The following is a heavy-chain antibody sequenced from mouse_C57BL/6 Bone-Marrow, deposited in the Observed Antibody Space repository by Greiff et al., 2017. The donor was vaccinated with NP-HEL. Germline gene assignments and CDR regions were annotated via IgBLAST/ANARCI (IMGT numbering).Heavy chain of an antibody. D-gene: IGHD4-1*01. CDR3: ARSLGRRYFDY. J-gene: IGHJ2*01. V-gene: IGHV1-82*01. CDR2: IYPGDGDT. Sequence: VQLQQSGPELVKPGASVKISCKASGYAFSSSWMNWVKQRPGKGLEWIGRIYPGDGDTNYNGKFKGKATLTADKSSSTAYMQLSSLTSEDSAVYVCARSLGRRYFDYWGQGTTLTVSS. CDR1: GYAFSSSW.